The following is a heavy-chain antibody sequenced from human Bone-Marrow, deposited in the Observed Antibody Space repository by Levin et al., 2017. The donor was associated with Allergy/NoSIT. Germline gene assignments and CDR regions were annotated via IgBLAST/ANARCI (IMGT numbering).Heavy chain of an antibody. CDR2: IETTNDGGTT. CDR3: TTGAAGLY. V-gene: IGHV3-15*07. Sequence: GESLKISCTVSGFNFVKAWMNWVRQAPGRGLEWVGHIETTNDGGTTDYATDVKGRFTISRDDSKNTVYLEMKSLKSEDTGTYYCTTGAAGLYWGQGSQVVVSS. D-gene: IGHD6-13*01. CDR1: GFNFVKAW. J-gene: IGHJ4*02.